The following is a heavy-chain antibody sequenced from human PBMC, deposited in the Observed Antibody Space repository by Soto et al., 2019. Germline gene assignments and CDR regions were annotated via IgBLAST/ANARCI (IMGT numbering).Heavy chain of an antibody. J-gene: IGHJ4*02. CDR1: GLTFSSYA. D-gene: IGHD5-18*01. CDR2: ISYDGSNK. V-gene: IGHV3-30-3*01. Sequence: LSCAASGLTFSSYAMHWVRQAPGKGLEWVAVISYDGSNKYYADSVKGRFTISRDNSKNTLYLQMNSLRAEDTAVYYCARYTATVTPPFDYWGQGTPIPVSP. CDR3: ARYTATVTPPFDY.